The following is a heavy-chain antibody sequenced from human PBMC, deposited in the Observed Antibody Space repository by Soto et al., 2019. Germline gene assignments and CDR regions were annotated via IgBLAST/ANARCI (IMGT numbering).Heavy chain of an antibody. D-gene: IGHD3-22*01. J-gene: IGHJ4*02. Sequence: SVKVSCKAPGGTFSSYAISWVRQAPGQGLEWMGGIIPIFGTANYAQKFQGRVTITADESTSTAYMELSSLRSEDTAVYYCASCHSPYYYDSSGYYPVWGQGTLVTVSS. CDR1: GGTFSSYA. CDR2: IIPIFGTA. V-gene: IGHV1-69*13. CDR3: ASCHSPYYYDSSGYYPV.